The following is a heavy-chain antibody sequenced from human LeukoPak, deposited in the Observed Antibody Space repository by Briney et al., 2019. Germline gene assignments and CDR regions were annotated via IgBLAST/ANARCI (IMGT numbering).Heavy chain of an antibody. CDR1: GFTFSSYS. CDR2: ISSSSSTI. V-gene: IGHV3-48*01. Sequence: GGSLRLSCAASGFTFSSYSMNWVRQAPGKGLEWVSYISSSSSTIYYADSVKGRFTISRDNAKNSLYLQMNSLRAEDTAVYYCARGFYYYGSEGFLDYWGQGTLVTVSS. J-gene: IGHJ4*02. D-gene: IGHD3-10*01. CDR3: ARGFYYYGSEGFLDY.